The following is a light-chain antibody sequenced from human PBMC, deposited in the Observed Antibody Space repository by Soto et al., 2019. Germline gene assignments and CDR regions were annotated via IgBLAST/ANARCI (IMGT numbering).Light chain of an antibody. J-gene: IGKJ2*01. CDR3: HQYVSSPLT. Sequence: EIVLTQSPGTLSLSPGEGATVSCRASQSVNSNLLAWFQQKPGQAPRLLIHDASRRATGIPDRFSGSGSGTDFTLSISRLEPEDFAVYYCHQYVSSPLTFGQGTKLAIK. CDR1: QSVNSNL. V-gene: IGKV3-20*01. CDR2: DAS.